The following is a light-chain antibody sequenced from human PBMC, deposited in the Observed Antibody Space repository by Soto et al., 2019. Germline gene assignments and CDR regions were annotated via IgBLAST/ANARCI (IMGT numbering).Light chain of an antibody. CDR3: QQRSNWPLT. Sequence: EIVLTQSPGTLSLSPGETATLSCRASQSVSSSYLAWYQQKPGQAPRLLIYGASTRATGIPHRFSGSGSGTDFTLTISSLEPEDFAVYYCQQRSNWPLTFGGGTKVDIK. V-gene: IGKV3D-20*02. J-gene: IGKJ4*01. CDR2: GAS. CDR1: QSVSSSY.